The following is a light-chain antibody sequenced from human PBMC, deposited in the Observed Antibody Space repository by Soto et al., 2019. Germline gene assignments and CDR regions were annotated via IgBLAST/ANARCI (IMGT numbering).Light chain of an antibody. CDR1: QRISSY. J-gene: IGKJ5*01. CDR2: AAS. Sequence: DIQMTQSPSSLSASEGDRVTITCRASQRISSYLNWYQQKPGKAPKLLIYAASSLHSGVPSRFSGSGSGTDFTLTISSLQPEDFATYYCQQSYSTPITFGQGTRLE. V-gene: IGKV1-39*01. CDR3: QQSYSTPIT.